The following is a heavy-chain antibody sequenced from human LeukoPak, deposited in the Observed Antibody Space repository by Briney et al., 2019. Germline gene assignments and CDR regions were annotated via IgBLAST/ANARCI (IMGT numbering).Heavy chain of an antibody. Sequence: PGGSLRLSCAASGFTFSSYSMNWVRQAPGKGLEWVSSISSSSSYIYYADSVKGRFTISRDNAKNSLYLQMNSLRAEDAAVYYCAREWVWYNWNDANYYYYMDVWGKGTTVTVSS. CDR3: AREWVWYNWNDANYYYYMDV. D-gene: IGHD1-20*01. CDR2: ISSSSSYI. CDR1: GFTFSSYS. J-gene: IGHJ6*03. V-gene: IGHV3-21*03.